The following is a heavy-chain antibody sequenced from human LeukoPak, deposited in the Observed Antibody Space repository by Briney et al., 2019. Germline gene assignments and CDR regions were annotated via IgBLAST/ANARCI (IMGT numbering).Heavy chain of an antibody. D-gene: IGHD3-10*01. Sequence: GGSLGLSCAASGFTFSDYYMSWIRQAPGKGLEWVSYISSSGSTIYYADSVKGRFTISRDNAKNSLYLQMNSLRAEDTAVYYCARGTMVKGSNWFDPWGQGTLVTVSS. CDR2: ISSSGSTI. V-gene: IGHV3-11*04. J-gene: IGHJ5*02. CDR1: GFTFSDYY. CDR3: ARGTMVKGSNWFDP.